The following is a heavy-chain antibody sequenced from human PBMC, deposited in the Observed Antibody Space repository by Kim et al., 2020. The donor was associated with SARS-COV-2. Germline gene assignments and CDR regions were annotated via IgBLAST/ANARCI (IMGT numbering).Heavy chain of an antibody. J-gene: IGHJ4*02. Sequence: SETLSLTCTVSGGSISSSSYYWGWIRQPPGKGLEWIGSIYYSGSTYYNPSLKSRVTISVDTSKNQFSLKLSSVTAADTAVYYCARRDAHYGDYPEEGDWGQGTLVTVSS. V-gene: IGHV4-39*01. CDR1: GGSISSSSYY. CDR3: ARRDAHYGDYPEEGD. D-gene: IGHD4-17*01. CDR2: IYYSGST.